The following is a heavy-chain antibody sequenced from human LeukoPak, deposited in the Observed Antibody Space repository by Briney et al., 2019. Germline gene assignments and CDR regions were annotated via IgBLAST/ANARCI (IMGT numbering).Heavy chain of an antibody. D-gene: IGHD1-26*01. CDR2: IYTSGST. CDR1: GGSISSYY. CDR3: ARDLRKWELPDARWFDP. V-gene: IGHV4-4*07. Sequence: SETLSLTCTVSGGSISSYYWSWIRQPAGKGLEWIGRIYTSGSTNYNPSLKSRVTMSVDTSKNQFPLKLSSVTAADTAVYYCARDLRKWELPDARWFDPWGQGTLVTVSS. J-gene: IGHJ5*02.